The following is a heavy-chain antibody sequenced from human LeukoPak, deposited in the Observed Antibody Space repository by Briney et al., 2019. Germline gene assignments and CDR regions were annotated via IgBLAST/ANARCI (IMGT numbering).Heavy chain of an antibody. D-gene: IGHD3-22*01. V-gene: IGHV3-21*01. J-gene: IGHJ4*02. Sequence: GGSLRLSCAASGFTFSSYSMNWVRQAPGKGLEWVSSISSSSSYIYYADSVKGRFTISRDNAKNSLYLQMNSLRAQDTAVYYCASEDSSGYFDYWGQGTLVTVSS. CDR1: GFTFSSYS. CDR2: ISSSSSYI. CDR3: ASEDSSGYFDY.